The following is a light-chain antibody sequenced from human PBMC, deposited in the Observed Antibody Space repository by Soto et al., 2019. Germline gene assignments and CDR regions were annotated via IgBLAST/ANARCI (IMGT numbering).Light chain of an antibody. CDR3: SLYTSSTADV. CDR2: EVS. J-gene: IGLJ1*01. CDR1: SSDVGGYNY. V-gene: IGLV2-14*01. Sequence: QSALTQPASVSGSPGQSITISCTGTSSDVGGYNYVSWYQLHPGKAPKLMVYEVSDRPSGVSNRFSGSKSGNTASLTISGLQAEDEADYYCSLYTSSTADVFGSGTKVPV.